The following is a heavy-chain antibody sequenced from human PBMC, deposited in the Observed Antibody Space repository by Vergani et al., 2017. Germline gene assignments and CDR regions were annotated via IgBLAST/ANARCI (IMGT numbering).Heavy chain of an antibody. Sequence: EVRLVESGGGLVQPGGSLRLSCATSGLTLSDYWIDWVRQAPGKGLEWVARSRTKARGYSTDYAASVRGRFSFSRDASGKSESLQMTRLRIDDTAGYFYARTLKFFDIDVWGKGTTVTVS. J-gene: IGHJ6*03. CDR1: GLTLSDYW. D-gene: IGHD3-3*01. CDR3: ARTLKFFDIDV. V-gene: IGHV3-72*01. CDR2: SRTKARGYST.